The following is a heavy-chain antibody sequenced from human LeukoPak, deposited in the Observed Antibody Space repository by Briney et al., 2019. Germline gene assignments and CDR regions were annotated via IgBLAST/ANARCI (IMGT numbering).Heavy chain of an antibody. Sequence: SVKVSCKASGYTFTSYDINWVRQATGQGLEWMGRIIPILGIANYAQKFQGRVTITADKSTSTAYMELSSLRSEDTAVYYCARVSPMNWFDPWGQGTLDTVSS. CDR3: ARVSPMNWFDP. CDR1: GYTFTSYD. V-gene: IGHV1-69*04. J-gene: IGHJ5*02. CDR2: IIPILGIA.